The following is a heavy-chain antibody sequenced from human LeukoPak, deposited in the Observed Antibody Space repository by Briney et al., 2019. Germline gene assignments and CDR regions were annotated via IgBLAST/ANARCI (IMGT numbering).Heavy chain of an antibody. CDR1: GFIFSTYG. J-gene: IGHJ5*02. Sequence: GGSHRLSCAASGFIFSTYGMHWARQAPGKGLEWVTFIRHEGSNKYYAQSVKGRFTISRDNSKNTLYLQMSSLRAEDTAVYYCAKDVGNDLTGYYNWFDPWGQGTLVTVSS. CDR3: AKDVGNDLTGYYNWFDP. CDR2: IRHEGSNK. D-gene: IGHD3-9*01. V-gene: IGHV3-30*02.